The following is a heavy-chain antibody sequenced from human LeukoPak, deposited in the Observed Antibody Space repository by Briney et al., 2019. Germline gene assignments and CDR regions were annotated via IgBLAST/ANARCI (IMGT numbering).Heavy chain of an antibody. CDR3: ARMIDYNYGYAFDY. CDR2: ISTGGSI. J-gene: IGHJ4*02. CDR1: GFTFSSYT. V-gene: IGHV3-48*02. Sequence: GGSLRLSCAASGFTFSSYTMNWVRLAPGKGLEWVSYISTGGSISYADFVKGRFTISRDNAKNSLYLQMNSLRDEDTAVYYCARMIDYNYGYAFDYWGQGTLVTVSS. D-gene: IGHD5-18*01.